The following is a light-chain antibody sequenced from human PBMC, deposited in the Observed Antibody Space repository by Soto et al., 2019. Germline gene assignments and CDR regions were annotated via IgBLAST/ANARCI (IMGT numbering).Light chain of an antibody. J-gene: IGLJ2*01. CDR3: SSYAGSNNWGV. Sequence: QSALTQPPSASGSPGQSVAISCTGTSSDVGGYNFVSWYQQRPGKAPKLMIYEVSKQPSGVPDRFSGSKSGNTASLTVSGLQAEDEADYYCSSYAGSNNWGVFGGGTKLTVL. CDR1: SSDVGGYNF. V-gene: IGLV2-8*01. CDR2: EVS.